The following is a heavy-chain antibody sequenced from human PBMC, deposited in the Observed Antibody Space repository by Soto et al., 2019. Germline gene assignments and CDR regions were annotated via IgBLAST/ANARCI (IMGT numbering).Heavy chain of an antibody. CDR1: GFTFSSYG. CDR2: ISYDGSNK. D-gene: IGHD6-13*01. CDR3: AKDPNSSWYSDY. J-gene: IGHJ4*02. V-gene: IGHV3-30*18. Sequence: GGSLRLSCAASGFTFSSYGMHWVRQAPGKGLEWVAVISYDGSNKYYADSVKGRFSISRDNSKNTLYLQMNSLRAEDTAVYYCAKDPNSSWYSDYWGQGTLVTVSS.